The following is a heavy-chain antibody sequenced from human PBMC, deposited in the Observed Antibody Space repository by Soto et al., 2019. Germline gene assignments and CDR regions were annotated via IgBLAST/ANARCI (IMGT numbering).Heavy chain of an antibody. D-gene: IGHD3-10*02. CDR3: ARTRFAANPWDY. CDR2: IKQDGSEK. J-gene: IGHJ4*02. V-gene: IGHV3-7*01. Sequence: GGSLRLSCAASGFTFSSYWMSWVRQAPGKGLEWVANIKQDGSEKYYVDSVKGRFTISRDNAKNSLYLQMNSLRAKDTAVSFCARTRFAANPWDYWGQGTPFTVSS. CDR1: GFTFSSYW.